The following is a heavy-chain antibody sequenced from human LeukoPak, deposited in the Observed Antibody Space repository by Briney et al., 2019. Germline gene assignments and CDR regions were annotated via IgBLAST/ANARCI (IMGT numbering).Heavy chain of an antibody. Sequence: SETLSLTCTVSGGSITSDNYYWNWIRQPAGKGLEWIGRIYTRGSTNYNPSLKSRVTISVDTSKNQFSLKLSSVTAADTAVYYCARERGEDQYRLDYWGQGTLVTVSS. CDR2: IYTRGST. CDR1: GGSITSDNYY. J-gene: IGHJ4*02. V-gene: IGHV4-61*02. CDR3: ARERGEDQYRLDY. D-gene: IGHD3-10*01.